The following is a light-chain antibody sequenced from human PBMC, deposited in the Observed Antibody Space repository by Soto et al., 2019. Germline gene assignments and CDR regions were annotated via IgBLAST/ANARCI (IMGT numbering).Light chain of an antibody. CDR1: QSISVH. V-gene: IGKV1-39*01. J-gene: IGKJ2*01. CDR3: QQSDITPYT. Sequence: DIQMTQSPSSLSASVGDTVTITCRASQSISVHLNWYQQQPGKVPKLLIYAASNLQSGVTLRFSVSGSETDVALTICSLQPEDIATYSCQQSDITPYTCGKGTKLEIK. CDR2: AAS.